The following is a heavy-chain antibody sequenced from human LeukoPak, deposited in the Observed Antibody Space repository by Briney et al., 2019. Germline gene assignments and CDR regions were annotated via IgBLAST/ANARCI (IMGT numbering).Heavy chain of an antibody. CDR2: ISDSGGST. Sequence: GGSLRLSCAASGFTFTSYGMSWVRQAPGKGLEWVSAISDSGGSTFYADSVKGRFTISRDNSKNTLHLQMNSLRGEDTAVYYCAKEIGASLPFDYWGQGTLVTVSS. CDR1: GFTFTSYG. D-gene: IGHD3-16*01. CDR3: AKEIGASLPFDY. J-gene: IGHJ4*02. V-gene: IGHV3-23*01.